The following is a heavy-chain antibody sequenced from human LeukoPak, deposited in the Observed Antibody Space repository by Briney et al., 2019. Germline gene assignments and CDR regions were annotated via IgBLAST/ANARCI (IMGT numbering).Heavy chain of an antibody. CDR3: ASPRGDDSGGYYTWYFHH. Sequence: KPSETLSLTCTVSGGAITNYYWSWIRQPPGKGLEWIGSGSTYYNPSLKSRVTISVDTSKNQFSLKLSSVTAADTAVYFCASPRGDDSGGYYTWYFHHWGQGILVTVSS. V-gene: IGHV4-4*09. D-gene: IGHD3-22*01. CDR1: GGAITNYY. CDR2: SGST. J-gene: IGHJ1*01.